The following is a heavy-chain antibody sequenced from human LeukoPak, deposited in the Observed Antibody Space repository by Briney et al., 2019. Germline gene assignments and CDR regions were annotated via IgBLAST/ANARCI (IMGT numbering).Heavy chain of an antibody. Sequence: GESLKISCKGSGYSFTSYWIGWVRQMPGKGLEWMGIIYPGDSDTRYSPSFQGQVTISADKSISTAYLQWSSLKASDTAMYYCARRQRYYDFWSGYSQYYFDYWGQGTLVTVSS. CDR3: ARRQRYYDFWSGYSQYYFDY. V-gene: IGHV5-51*01. CDR1: GYSFTSYW. D-gene: IGHD3-3*01. J-gene: IGHJ4*02. CDR2: IYPGDSDT.